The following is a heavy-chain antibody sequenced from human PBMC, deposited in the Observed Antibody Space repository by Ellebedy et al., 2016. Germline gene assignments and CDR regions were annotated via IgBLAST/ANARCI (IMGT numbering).Heavy chain of an antibody. CDR2: ISGSGGST. V-gene: IGHV3-23*01. Sequence: GESLKISXAASGFTFSTYAMTWVSKAPGKGLEWVSAISGSGGSTYYADSVKGRFTISRDNSKNTLFLQMNSLRAKDTAVYYCARGGRRENYFGYWGQGTLVTVSS. CDR1: GFTFSTYA. D-gene: IGHD2-15*01. J-gene: IGHJ4*02. CDR3: ARGGRRENYFGY.